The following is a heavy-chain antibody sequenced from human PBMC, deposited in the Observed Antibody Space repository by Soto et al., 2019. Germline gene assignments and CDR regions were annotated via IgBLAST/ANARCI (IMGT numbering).Heavy chain of an antibody. V-gene: IGHV4-34*01. CDR2: INHSGST. CDR1: GGSFSGYY. J-gene: IGHJ6*02. Sequence: SETLSLTCAVYGGSFSGYYWSWIRQPPGKGLEWIGEINHSGSTNYNPSLKSRVTISVDTSKNQFSLKLSSVTAADTAVYYCARALYYGSGSYYNGHADYYYYGMDVWGQGTTVTVSS. D-gene: IGHD3-10*01. CDR3: ARALYYGSGSYYNGHADYYYYGMDV.